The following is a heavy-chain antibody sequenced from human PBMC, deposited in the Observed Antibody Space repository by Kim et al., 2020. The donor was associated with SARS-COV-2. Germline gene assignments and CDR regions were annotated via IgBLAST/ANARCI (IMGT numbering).Heavy chain of an antibody. CDR1: GGSISSGGYY. D-gene: IGHD6-13*01. Sequence: SETLSLTCTVSGGSISSGGYYWSWIRQHPGKGLEWIGYIYYSGSTYYNPSLKSRVTISVDTSKNQFSLKLSSVTAADTAVYYCARCSSSSTYYFVYWGQGTLVTVSS. CDR3: ARCSSSSTYYFVY. J-gene: IGHJ4*02. CDR2: IYYSGST. V-gene: IGHV4-31*03.